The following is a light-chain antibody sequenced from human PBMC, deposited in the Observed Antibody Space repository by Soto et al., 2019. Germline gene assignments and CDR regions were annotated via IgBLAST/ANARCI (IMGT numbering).Light chain of an antibody. V-gene: IGLV2-23*01. CDR3: CSYAGSSPVV. J-gene: IGLJ2*01. CDR1: SSDVGSYNL. CDR2: EGS. Sequence: QSALTQHASVSGSPGQSITISCTGTSSDVGSYNLVSWYQQHPGKAPKLMIYEGSKRPSGVSNRFSGSKSGNTASLTISGLQAEDDADYYCCSYAGSSPVVFGGGTKLTVL.